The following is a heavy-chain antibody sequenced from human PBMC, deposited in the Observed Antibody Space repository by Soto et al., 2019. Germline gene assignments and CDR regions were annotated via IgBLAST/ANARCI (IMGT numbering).Heavy chain of an antibody. J-gene: IGHJ5*02. CDR3: ARSKLAVAGFNWFDP. Sequence: GGSLRLSCAASGFTFSSYWMSWVRQAPGKGLEWVANIKQDGSEKYYVDSVKGRFTISRDNAKNSLYLQMNSLRAEDTAVYYCARSKLAVAGFNWFDPWGQGTLVTVSS. D-gene: IGHD6-19*01. V-gene: IGHV3-7*01. CDR1: GFTFSSYW. CDR2: IKQDGSEK.